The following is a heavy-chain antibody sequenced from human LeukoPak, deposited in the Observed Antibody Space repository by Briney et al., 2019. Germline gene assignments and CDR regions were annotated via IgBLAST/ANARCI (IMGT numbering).Heavy chain of an antibody. V-gene: IGHV3-30*03. CDR1: GFTFSSYG. CDR2: ISYDGSNK. CDR3: ASLCAYYYDSSGPSI. D-gene: IGHD3-22*01. J-gene: IGHJ3*02. Sequence: GGSLRLSCAASGFTFSSYGMHWVRQAPGKGLEWVAVISYDGSNKYYADSVKGRFTISRDNSKNTLYLQMNSLRAEDTAVYYCASLCAYYYDSSGPSIWGQGTMVTVSS.